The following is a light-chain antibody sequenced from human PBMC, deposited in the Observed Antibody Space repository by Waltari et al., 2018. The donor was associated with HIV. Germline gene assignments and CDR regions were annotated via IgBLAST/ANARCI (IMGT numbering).Light chain of an antibody. CDR2: DAS. CDR3: QQYGNLPFT. J-gene: IGKJ4*01. V-gene: IGKV1-33*01. Sequence: DIQLTQSPPSLSSSVVDKVTITCQASQDITKYLNWYHQKPGKAPKLLIYDASNLETGVPSRFSGSGSGTDFTFTISSLQPEDIATYYCQQYGNLPFTFGGGTKVEIK. CDR1: QDITKY.